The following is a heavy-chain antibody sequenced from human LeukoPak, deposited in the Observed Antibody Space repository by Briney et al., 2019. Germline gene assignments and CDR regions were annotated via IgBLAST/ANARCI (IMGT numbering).Heavy chain of an antibody. V-gene: IGHV1-8*03. CDR1: GYTFTSYD. CDR3: ARVSQEDWFDP. J-gene: IGHJ5*02. Sequence: ASVKVSCKASGYTFTSYDINWVRQATGQGLEWMGWMNPNSGNTGYAQKFQGRVTITRNTSISTAYMELSGLRSEDTAVYYCARVSQEDWFDPWGQGTLVTVSS. CDR2: MNPNSGNT.